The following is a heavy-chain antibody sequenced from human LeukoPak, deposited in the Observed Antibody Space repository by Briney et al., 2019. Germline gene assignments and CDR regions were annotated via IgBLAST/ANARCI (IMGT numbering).Heavy chain of an antibody. D-gene: IGHD2/OR15-2a*01. CDR3: ARDLGIAHTFDY. CDR2: ISSSSNSI. V-gene: IGHV3-21*01. CDR1: GFTFSSFT. J-gene: IGHJ4*02. Sequence: GGSLRLSCAASGFTFSSFTMNWVRQAPGKGLEWVSFISSSSNSIYYADSAKGRFTISRDNAKNSLYLQMNSLRAEDTAVFYCARDLGIAHTFDYWGQGTLVTVSS.